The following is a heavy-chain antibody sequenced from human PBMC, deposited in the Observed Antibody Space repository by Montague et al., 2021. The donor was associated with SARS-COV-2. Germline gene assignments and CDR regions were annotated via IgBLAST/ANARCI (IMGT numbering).Heavy chain of an antibody. V-gene: IGHV6-1*01. CDR1: GDSVSSNSAT. Sequence: CAISGDSVSSNSATWHWIRQSPSRGLEWLGRTYYRSRWSNDYAAXXRSRIIINPDTSTNQFSLQLSSVTPEDTAVYFCARERWAVGVSFDYWGQGTLVTVSS. J-gene: IGHJ4*02. CDR3: ARERWAVGVSFDY. D-gene: IGHD1-26*01. CDR2: TYYRSRWSN.